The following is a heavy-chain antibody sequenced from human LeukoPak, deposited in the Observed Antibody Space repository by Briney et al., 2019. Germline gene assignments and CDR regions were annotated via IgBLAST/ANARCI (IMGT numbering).Heavy chain of an antibody. CDR1: GFTFSSYG. Sequence: AGGSLRLSCAASGFTFSSYGMSWVRQAPGKGLEWVSAISGSGGSTYYADSVKGRFTISRDNSKNTLYLQMNSLRAEDTAVYYCAKSLTWYLYYFDYWGQGTLVTVSS. CDR2: ISGSGGST. D-gene: IGHD6-13*01. CDR3: AKSLTWYLYYFDY. V-gene: IGHV3-23*01. J-gene: IGHJ4*02.